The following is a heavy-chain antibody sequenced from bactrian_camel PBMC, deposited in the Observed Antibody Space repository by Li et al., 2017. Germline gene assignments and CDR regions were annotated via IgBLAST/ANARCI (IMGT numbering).Heavy chain of an antibody. V-gene: IGHV3-2*01. J-gene: IGHJ6*01. D-gene: IGHD6*01. Sequence: HVQLVESGGGLVQPGGSLGLSCAVSGFTISNRYMSWVRQAPGKGLEWVSSIYSDGSHTYYADSVKGRFTISRDNAKNTVYLQINSLKSEDTALYYCATLYGGNWANPRYFGYWGQGAQVTVS. CDR3: ATLYGGNWANPRYFGY. CDR2: IYSDGSHT. CDR1: GFTISNRY.